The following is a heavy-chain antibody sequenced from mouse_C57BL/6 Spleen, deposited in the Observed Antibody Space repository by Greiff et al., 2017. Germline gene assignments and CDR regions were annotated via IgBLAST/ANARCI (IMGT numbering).Heavy chain of an antibody. CDR2: ISDGGSYT. Sequence: EVQGVESGGGLVKPGGSLKLSCAASGFTFSSYAMSWVRQTPEKRLEWVATISDGGSYTYYPDNVKGRFTISRDNAKNNLDLQMSHLKSEDTAMYYCARERGLRREDWYFDVWGTGTTVTVSS. CDR3: ARERGLRREDWYFDV. CDR1: GFTFSSYA. D-gene: IGHD2-4*01. J-gene: IGHJ1*03. V-gene: IGHV5-4*01.